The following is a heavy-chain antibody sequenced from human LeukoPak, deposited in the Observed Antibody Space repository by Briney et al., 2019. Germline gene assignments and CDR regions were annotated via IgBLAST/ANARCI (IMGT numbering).Heavy chain of an antibody. V-gene: IGHV4-59*01. Sequence: SETLSLTCTVSGGSISSYYWSWIRQPPGKGLEWIGYIYYSGSTNYNPSLKSRVTISVDTSKNQFSLKLSSVTAADAAVYYCARDPGGYYFDYWGQGTLVTVSS. D-gene: IGHD5-12*01. CDR1: GGSISSYY. CDR3: ARDPGGYYFDY. J-gene: IGHJ4*02. CDR2: IYYSGST.